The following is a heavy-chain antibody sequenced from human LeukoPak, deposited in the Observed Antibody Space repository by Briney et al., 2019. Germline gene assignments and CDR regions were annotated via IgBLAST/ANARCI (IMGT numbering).Heavy chain of an antibody. D-gene: IGHD4-11*01. J-gene: IGHJ4*02. CDR2: INHSGST. V-gene: IGHV4-34*01. Sequence: PSETLSLTCAVYGGSFSGYYWSWIRQPPGKGLEWIGEINHSGSTNYNPSLKSRVTISVDTSKNQFSLKLSSVTAADTAVYYCARHRQGDYRLDYWGQGTLVTVSS. CDR1: GGSFSGYY. CDR3: ARHRQGDYRLDY.